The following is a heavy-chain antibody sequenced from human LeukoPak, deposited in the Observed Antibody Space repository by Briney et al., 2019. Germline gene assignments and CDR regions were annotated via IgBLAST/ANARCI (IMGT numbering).Heavy chain of an antibody. CDR3: ARGAAAGSNWFDP. J-gene: IGHJ5*02. D-gene: IGHD6-13*01. Sequence: ASVKVSCKASGYTFTGYYMHWVRQAPGQGLEWRGWINPNSGDTHFAQKCQGRVTMTRDTSISTAYMELSRLTSDDTAVYYCARGAAAGSNWFDPWGQGTLVTVSP. CDR2: INPNSGDT. V-gene: IGHV1-2*02. CDR1: GYTFTGYY.